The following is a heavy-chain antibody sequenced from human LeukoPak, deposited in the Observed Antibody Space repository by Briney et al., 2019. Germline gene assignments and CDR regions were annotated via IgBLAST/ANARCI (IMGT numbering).Heavy chain of an antibody. CDR3: ASEGYYGSGSPHPAYYYGMDV. J-gene: IGHJ6*02. CDR2: ISSSGSTI. V-gene: IGHV3-11*04. Sequence: PGGSLRLSCAASGFTFSDYYMSWIRQAPGKGLEWVSYISSSGSTIYYADSVKGRFTISGDNAKNSLYLQMNSLRAEDTAVYYCASEGYYGSGSPHPAYYYGMDVWGQGTTATVSS. D-gene: IGHD3-10*01. CDR1: GFTFSDYY.